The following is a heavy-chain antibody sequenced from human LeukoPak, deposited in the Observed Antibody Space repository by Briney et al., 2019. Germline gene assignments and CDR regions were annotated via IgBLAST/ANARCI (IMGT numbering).Heavy chain of an antibody. CDR1: GFPFSSYG. CDR3: ARDLSAAFDF. CDR2: LVYDERS. J-gene: IGHJ4*02. D-gene: IGHD6-19*01. V-gene: IGHV3-33*01. Sequence: PGGSLRLSCAASGFPFSSYGMHWVRQAPGKGLGWVARLVYDERSDYADSVKGRFSISRDNSKNTLFLDMSDLRVEDTAVYYCARDLSAAFDFWGQGVLVTVSS.